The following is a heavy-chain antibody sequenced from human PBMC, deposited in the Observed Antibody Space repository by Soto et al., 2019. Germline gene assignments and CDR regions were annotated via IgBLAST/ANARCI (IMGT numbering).Heavy chain of an antibody. V-gene: IGHV3-30*18. Sequence: QVQLVESGGGVVQPGRSLRLSCAASGFTFSSYGMHWVRQAPGEGLEWVAVISYDGSNKYYADSVKGRFTISRDNSKNTLYLQMNSLRAEDTAVYYCANGDNVATIPPFDYWGQGTLVTVSS. CDR2: ISYDGSNK. CDR3: ANGDNVATIPPFDY. J-gene: IGHJ4*02. CDR1: GFTFSSYG. D-gene: IGHD5-12*01.